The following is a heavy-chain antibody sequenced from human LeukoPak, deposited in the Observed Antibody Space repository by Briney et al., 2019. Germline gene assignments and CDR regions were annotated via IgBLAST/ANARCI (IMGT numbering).Heavy chain of an antibody. CDR3: AKGQGYNYGDSIDY. Sequence: GGSLRLSCAASGFTFNDYAMTWVRQAPGKGLEWVSVINGGGSSYYADSVKGRFTVSRDNSKSTLSLQMNSLRDEDTAVYYCAKGQGYNYGDSIDYWGQGTLVTVSS. CDR1: GFTFNDYA. V-gene: IGHV3-23*01. CDR2: INGGGSS. D-gene: IGHD5-18*01. J-gene: IGHJ4*02.